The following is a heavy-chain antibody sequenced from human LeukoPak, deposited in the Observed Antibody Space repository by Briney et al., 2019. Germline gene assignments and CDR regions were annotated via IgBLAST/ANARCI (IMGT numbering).Heavy chain of an antibody. J-gene: IGHJ6*03. Sequence: ASVKVSCKASGYTFTSYDINWVRQATGQGLEWMGWMNPNSGNTGYAQKFQGRVTMTRNTSISTAYMELSSLRCEDTAVYYCAREFEDYVIAAAGTDYYMDVWGKGTTVTVSS. CDR1: GYTFTSYD. V-gene: IGHV1-8*01. D-gene: IGHD6-13*01. CDR3: AREFEDYVIAAAGTDYYMDV. CDR2: MNPNSGNT.